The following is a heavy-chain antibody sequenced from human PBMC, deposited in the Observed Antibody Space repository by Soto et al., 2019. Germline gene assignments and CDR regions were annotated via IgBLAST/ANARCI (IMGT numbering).Heavy chain of an antibody. CDR3: ARDEGVTGSGWDI. D-gene: IGHD6-25*01. CDR1: GFTFSDYY. V-gene: IGHV3-11*01. J-gene: IGHJ3*02. Sequence: QVQLVESGGGLVKPGGSLRLSCAASGFTFSDYYMSWIRQAPGKGLERVSYISSSCSTIYYADSAKGRFTISRDNAKNSQSLQMNCLRAEYTAVYYCARDEGVTGSGWDIWGQGTMVIVSS. CDR2: ISSSCSTI.